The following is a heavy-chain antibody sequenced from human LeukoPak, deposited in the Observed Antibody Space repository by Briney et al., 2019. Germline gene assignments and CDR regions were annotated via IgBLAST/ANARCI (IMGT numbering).Heavy chain of an antibody. Sequence: GGSLRLSCAVSGFTFSDYYMSWIRQAPGKGLEWVSYISSSGSTIHYADSVKGRFTISRDNAKNSLFLQMNSLRAEDTAVYYCARRGYQLLYGDYWGQGTLVTVSS. J-gene: IGHJ4*02. CDR3: ARRGYQLLYGDY. CDR2: ISSSGSTI. CDR1: GFTFSDYY. D-gene: IGHD2-2*02. V-gene: IGHV3-11*04.